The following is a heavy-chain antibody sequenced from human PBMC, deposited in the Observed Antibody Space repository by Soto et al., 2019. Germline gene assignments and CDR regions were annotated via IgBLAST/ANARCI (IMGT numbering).Heavy chain of an antibody. CDR3: AKAFDFWSGYYNYYYGMDV. J-gene: IGHJ6*02. Sequence: GSLSLSCAASGFTFSSYAMSWVRQAPGKGLEWVSAISGSGGSTYYADSVKGRFTISRDNSKNTLYLQMNSLRAEDTAVYYCAKAFDFWSGYYNYYYGMDVWGQGTTVTVSS. V-gene: IGHV3-23*01. D-gene: IGHD3-3*01. CDR2: ISGSGGST. CDR1: GFTFSSYA.